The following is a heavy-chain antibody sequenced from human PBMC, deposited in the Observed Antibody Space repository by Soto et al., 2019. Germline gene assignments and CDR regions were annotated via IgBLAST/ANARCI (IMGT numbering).Heavy chain of an antibody. D-gene: IGHD3-22*01. CDR1: GGSISSYY. V-gene: IGHV4-59*01. CDR2: IYYSGST. Sequence: PSETLSLTCTVSGGSISSYYWSWIRQPPGKGLEWIGYIYYSGSTNYNPSLKSRVTISVDTSKNQFSLKLSSVTAADTAVYYCARGGDSSGYPSDAFDIWGQGTMVT. CDR3: ARGGDSSGYPSDAFDI. J-gene: IGHJ3*02.